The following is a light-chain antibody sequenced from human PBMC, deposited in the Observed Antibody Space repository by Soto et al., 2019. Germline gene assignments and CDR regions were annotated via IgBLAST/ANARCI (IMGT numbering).Light chain of an antibody. Sequence: IQMTQSPSTLSASVGDKVTITFRASQSITSWLAWYQQKPGKAPKLLIYDASSLESGVPSRFSGSGSGTEFTLTIRSLQPDDFATYYCQQYNSYWTFGQGTKV. CDR3: QQYNSYWT. CDR2: DAS. CDR1: QSITSW. J-gene: IGKJ1*01. V-gene: IGKV1-5*01.